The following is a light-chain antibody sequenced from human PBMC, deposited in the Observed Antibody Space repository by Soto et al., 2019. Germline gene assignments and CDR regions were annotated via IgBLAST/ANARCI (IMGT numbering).Light chain of an antibody. J-gene: IGKJ2*01. CDR3: QQYNNWPPYT. Sequence: EILLTQSPATLSLSPGERATLSCRASRSVGTNLSWYQQRPGQAPRLLIYDASTRATGIPARFSGSGSGTEFTLTISSLQSEDFAVYYCQQYNNWPPYTFGQGTKLEIK. V-gene: IGKV3-15*01. CDR1: RSVGTN. CDR2: DAS.